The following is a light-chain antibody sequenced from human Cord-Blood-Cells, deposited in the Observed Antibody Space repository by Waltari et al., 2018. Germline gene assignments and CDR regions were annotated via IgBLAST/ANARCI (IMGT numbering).Light chain of an antibody. CDR1: QSSSSW. V-gene: IGKV1-5*03. J-gene: IGKJ3*01. CDR2: KAS. Sequence: DIQMTQSPSTLSASVGDRATITCRASQSSSSWLAWYQQKPGKAPKLLIYKASSLESGVPSRFCGRGSGTEFTLTISSLQPNDFATYYCQQYNSYSFTFGPGTKVDIK. CDR3: QQYNSYSFT.